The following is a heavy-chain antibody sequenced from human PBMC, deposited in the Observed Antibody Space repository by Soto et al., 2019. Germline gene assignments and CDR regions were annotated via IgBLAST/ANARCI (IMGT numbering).Heavy chain of an antibody. V-gene: IGHV1-69*13. CDR3: ARGEIDYYYYYYMDV. Sequence: SVKVSCKASGGTFSSYAISWVRQAPGQGLEWMGGIIPIFGTANYAQKFQGRVTITADESTSTAYMELSSLRAEDTAVYYCARGEIDYYYYYYMDVWGKGTTVTVSS. J-gene: IGHJ6*03. CDR1: GGTFSSYA. CDR2: IIPIFGTA.